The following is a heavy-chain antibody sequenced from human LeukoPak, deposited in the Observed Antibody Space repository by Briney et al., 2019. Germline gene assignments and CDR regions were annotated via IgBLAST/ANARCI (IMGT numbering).Heavy chain of an antibody. CDR3: ARTTSMTASGYDY. D-gene: IGHD2-21*02. CDR1: GYTFTSYD. V-gene: IGHV1-8*03. CDR2: MNPNSGNT. Sequence: ASVKVSCKASGYTFTSYDINWVRQATGQGLEWMGWMNPNSGNTGYAQKFQGRVTITRNTSISTAYMELSSLRSEDTAVYFCARTTSMTASGYDYWGQGTLVTVSS. J-gene: IGHJ4*02.